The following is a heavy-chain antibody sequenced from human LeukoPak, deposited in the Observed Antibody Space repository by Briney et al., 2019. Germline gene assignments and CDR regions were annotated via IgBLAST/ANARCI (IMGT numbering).Heavy chain of an antibody. CDR2: ISSSSSYI. V-gene: IGHV3-21*01. D-gene: IGHD6-13*01. CDR3: ARAKIEAAAAGLGFDY. CDR1: GFTFSSYS. Sequence: PGGSLRLSCAASGFTFSSYSMNWVRQAPGKGLEWVSSISSSSSYIYYADSAKGRFTISRDNAKNSLYLQMNSLRAEDTAVYYCARAKIEAAAAGLGFDYWGQGTLVTVSS. J-gene: IGHJ4*02.